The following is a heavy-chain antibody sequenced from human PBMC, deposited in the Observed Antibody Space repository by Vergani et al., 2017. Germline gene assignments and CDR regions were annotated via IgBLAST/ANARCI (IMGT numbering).Heavy chain of an antibody. V-gene: IGHV3-7*01. CDR3: ARGHPVGSY. D-gene: IGHD1-26*01. CDR2: IKGDGSAK. J-gene: IGHJ4*02. CDR1: GFTVSSNE. Sequence: EVQLVESRGVLVQPGGSLRLSCAASGFTVSSNEMSWVRQAPGKGLEWVAAIKGDGSAKQYVESVKGRFTISRDNAKSTLYLQMNSLRVADTAVYYCARGHPVGSYWGQGALVTVSS.